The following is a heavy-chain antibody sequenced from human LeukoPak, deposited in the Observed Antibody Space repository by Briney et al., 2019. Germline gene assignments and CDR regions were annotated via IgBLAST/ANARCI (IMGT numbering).Heavy chain of an antibody. V-gene: IGHV3-66*01. CDR1: GFTVNTNY. CDR3: ARVRYSSGAFDI. CDR2: IYSGGST. Sequence: TGGSLRLSCAASGFTVNTNYMSWVRQAPGKGLEWVSVIYSGGSTYYADSVKGRFTISRDNSKNTLYLQMNSLRAEDTAVYYCARVRYSSGAFDIWGQGTMVTVSS. J-gene: IGHJ3*02. D-gene: IGHD6-25*01.